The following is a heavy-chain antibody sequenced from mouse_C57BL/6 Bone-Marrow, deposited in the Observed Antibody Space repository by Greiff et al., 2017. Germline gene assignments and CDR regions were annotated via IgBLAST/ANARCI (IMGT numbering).Heavy chain of an antibody. CDR1: GYAFSSSW. J-gene: IGHJ1*03. D-gene: IGHD1-1*01. CDR2: IYPGDGDT. V-gene: IGHV1-82*01. CDR3: ARDYGSSFYWYFDV. Sequence: QVQLQQSGPELVKPGASVKISCKASGYAFSSSWMNWVKQRPGKGLEWIGRIYPGDGDTNYNGKFKGKATLTADKSSSTASMKLSSLTSEDSAVYFCARDYGSSFYWYFDVWGTGTTVTVSS.